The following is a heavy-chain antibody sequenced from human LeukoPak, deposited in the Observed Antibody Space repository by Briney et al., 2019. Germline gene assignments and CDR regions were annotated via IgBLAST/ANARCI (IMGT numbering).Heavy chain of an antibody. D-gene: IGHD5-18*01. J-gene: IGHJ6*02. CDR2: ISSSSSYI. CDR1: GFTFSSYS. Sequence: PGGSLRLSCAASGFTFSSYSINWVRQAPGKGLEWVSSISSSSSYIYYADSVKGRFTISRDNAKNSLYLQMNSLRAEDTAVYYCAREPTGVDTAMVNYYYYGMDVWGQGATVTVSS. V-gene: IGHV3-21*01. CDR3: AREPTGVDTAMVNYYYYGMDV.